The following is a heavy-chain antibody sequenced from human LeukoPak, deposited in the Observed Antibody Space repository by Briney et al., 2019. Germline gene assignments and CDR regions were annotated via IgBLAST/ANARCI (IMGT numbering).Heavy chain of an antibody. Sequence: PGGSLRLSCAASGFTFSSYAMYWVRQAPGKGLEYVSAISSNGGSTYYANSVKGRFTISRDNSKNTLYLQMGSLRAEDMAVYYCARATGSSGPIGYRGQGTLVTVSS. CDR1: GFTFSSYA. D-gene: IGHD6-19*01. CDR3: ARATGSSGPIGY. CDR2: ISSNGGST. J-gene: IGHJ4*02. V-gene: IGHV3-64*01.